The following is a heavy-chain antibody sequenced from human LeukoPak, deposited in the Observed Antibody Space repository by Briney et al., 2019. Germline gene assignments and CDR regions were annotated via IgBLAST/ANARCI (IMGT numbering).Heavy chain of an antibody. Sequence: GESLKISCKVSGYSFTSYCIGWVRQMPGKGLEWMGIIYPGDSGPTYSPSFQGQVTISADKSISTAYLQWSSLKASDTAMYFCARREFWSGVYYFDYWGQGTLVTVSS. J-gene: IGHJ4*02. CDR3: ARREFWSGVYYFDY. V-gene: IGHV5-51*01. CDR2: IYPGDSGP. CDR1: GYSFTSYC. D-gene: IGHD3-3*01.